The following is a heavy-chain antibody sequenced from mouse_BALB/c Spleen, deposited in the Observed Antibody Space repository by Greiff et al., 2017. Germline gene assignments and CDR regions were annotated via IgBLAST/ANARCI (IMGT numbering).Heavy chain of an antibody. CDR1: GYAFSSYW. V-gene: IGHV1-80*01. D-gene: IGHD2-3*01. CDR3: ARRGGLYDGYPYAMDY. CDR2: IYPGDGDT. J-gene: IGHJ4*01. Sequence: VQLQQPGAELVRPGSSVKISCKASGYAFSSYWMNWVKQRPGQGLEWIGQIYPGDGDTNYNGKFKGKATLTADKSSSTAYMQLSSLTSEDSAVYFCARRGGLYDGYPYAMDYWGQGTSVTVSS.